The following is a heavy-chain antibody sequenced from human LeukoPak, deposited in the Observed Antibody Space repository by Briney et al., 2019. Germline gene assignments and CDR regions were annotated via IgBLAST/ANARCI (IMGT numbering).Heavy chain of an antibody. CDR3: AKNGQSGFSFDP. V-gene: IGHV4-34*01. Sequence: SETLSLTCAVYGGSLNGYYWSWIRQPPGKGLEWIGEGGNSGGTKFNPSLRSRVTISADTSKNQFSLKLSSVTAADTAVYYCAKNGQSGFSFDPWGQGTLVTVSS. CDR1: GGSLNGYY. D-gene: IGHD1-26*01. J-gene: IGHJ5*02. CDR2: GGNSGGT.